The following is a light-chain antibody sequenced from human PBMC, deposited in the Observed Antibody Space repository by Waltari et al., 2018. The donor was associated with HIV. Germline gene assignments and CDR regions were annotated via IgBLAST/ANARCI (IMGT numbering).Light chain of an antibody. CDR2: WAS. V-gene: IGKV4-1*01. CDR3: QQYFTTPWT. J-gene: IGKJ2*02. Sequence: DIVMSQSPDSLAVSLGERAPINCKSSQSVLYNSNNKNYLAWYQQKPGQPPHLVSYWASTRESGVPGRFSGSGSGTDFTLTISSLQAEDVAVYYCQQYFTTPWTFGQGTKLEIK. CDR1: QSVLYNSNNKNY.